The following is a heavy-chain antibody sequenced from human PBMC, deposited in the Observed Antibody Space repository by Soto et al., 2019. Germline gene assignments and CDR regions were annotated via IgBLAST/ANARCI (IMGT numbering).Heavy chain of an antibody. J-gene: IGHJ4*02. D-gene: IGHD6-19*01. CDR1: GGSISSDS. V-gene: IGHV4-59*01. CDR2: SYYNGVT. CDR3: ARSSRRSSGWYFLDS. Sequence: QVQLQESGPGLVKPSETLSLTCTVSGGSISSDSWSWIRQSPGKALEWIGYSYYNGVTKYNPSLKSRVTISVDTSQNQFSLRLTSVTAADTAVYYCARSSRRSSGWYFLDSWGQGTLVTVSS.